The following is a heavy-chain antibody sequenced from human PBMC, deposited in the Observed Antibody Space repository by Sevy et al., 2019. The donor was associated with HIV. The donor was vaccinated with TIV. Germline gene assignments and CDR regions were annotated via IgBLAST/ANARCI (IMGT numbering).Heavy chain of an antibody. Sequence: GGSLRLSCAASGFRFEDYGMHWVRRAPGKGLEWVSGIGWNSGSVGYAVSVKGRFTISRDNAKNLRYLQMNSLPSEDTALYYCAKDLLPYGSGSYPLDYWGQGTVVTVSS. J-gene: IGHJ4*02. CDR2: IGWNSGSV. CDR3: AKDLLPYGSGSYPLDY. CDR1: GFRFEDYG. D-gene: IGHD3-10*01. V-gene: IGHV3-9*01.